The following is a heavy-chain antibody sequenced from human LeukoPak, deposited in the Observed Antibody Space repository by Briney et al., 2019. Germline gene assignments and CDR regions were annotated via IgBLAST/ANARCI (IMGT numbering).Heavy chain of an antibody. CDR1: GYRFTNYW. V-gene: IGHV5-51*01. CDR2: IHAGDSGT. CDR3: ARGGTYRYGSSDY. J-gene: IGHJ4*02. D-gene: IGHD5-18*01. Sequence: GESLKISCKASGYRFTNYWIGWVRQMPGKGLECMGIIHAGDSGTRYSPSFQDQVTMSVDESITTAYLQWSSLRASDSAIYYCARGGTYRYGSSDYWGQGTLVTVSS.